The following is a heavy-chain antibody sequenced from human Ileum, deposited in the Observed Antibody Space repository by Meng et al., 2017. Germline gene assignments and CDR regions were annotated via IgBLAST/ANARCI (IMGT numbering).Heavy chain of an antibody. CDR3: ARHDYGNPTAAFDY. D-gene: IGHD4-11*01. V-gene: IGHV4-4*02. Sequence: LLLPAVGPPPGKPSGTRPPASATAGPLISTSTVLNLVRQPPGKVLEWIGETHHSLTTYYNPSLKGRVTISLNQDKNQFALELRSVPAAETTVYYCARHDYGNPTAAFDYWGQGTLVTVSS. J-gene: IGHJ4*02. CDR2: THHSLTT. CDR1: GPLISTSTV.